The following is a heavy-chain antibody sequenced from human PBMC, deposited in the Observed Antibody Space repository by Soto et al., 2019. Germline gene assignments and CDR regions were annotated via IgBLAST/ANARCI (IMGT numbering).Heavy chain of an antibody. CDR3: ASQYCSGWDITGTFPLDF. CDR2: IYYSGST. V-gene: IGHV4-39*01. Sequence: SETLSLTCTVSGGSISSSSYYWGWIRQPPGKGLEWIGSIYYSGSTYYNPSLKSRVTISVDTSKNQFSLKLSSVAAADTAVYYCASQYCSGWDITGTFPLDFRGQRTLVTGSS. CDR1: GGSISSSSYY. D-gene: IGHD6-19*01. J-gene: IGHJ4*02.